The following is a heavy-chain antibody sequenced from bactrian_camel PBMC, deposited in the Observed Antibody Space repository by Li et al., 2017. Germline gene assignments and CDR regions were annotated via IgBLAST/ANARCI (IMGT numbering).Heavy chain of an antibody. V-gene: IGHV3S1*01. J-gene: IGHJ4*01. CDR1: TGTFRSAC. CDR2: VNTAGGPT. D-gene: IGHD5*01. Sequence: QVQLVESGGGSVQDGGSLRLSCAARTGTFRSACMGWIRQVSGKEREGIAGVNTAGGPTDYAESVKGRFTISRDNAENTVHLQMNRLQPEDTGVYYCANVPPTSLAVGLGARGQGTQVTVS.